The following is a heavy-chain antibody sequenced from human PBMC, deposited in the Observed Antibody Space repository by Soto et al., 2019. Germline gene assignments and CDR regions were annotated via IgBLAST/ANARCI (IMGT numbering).Heavy chain of an antibody. CDR2: VYYSGNT. CDR3: AREGNLGRWIQPLDS. D-gene: IGHD2-2*03. J-gene: IGHJ4*02. V-gene: IGHV4-59*01. Sequence: PSETLSLTCTVSGGSLSSYYWTWIRQPPGKGLEWIGYVYYSGNTNYNPSLKSRVTMSVDTSKNHFSLKLISVTTADTAVYFCAREGNLGRWIQPLDSWGQGTLVTVSS. CDR1: GGSLSSYY.